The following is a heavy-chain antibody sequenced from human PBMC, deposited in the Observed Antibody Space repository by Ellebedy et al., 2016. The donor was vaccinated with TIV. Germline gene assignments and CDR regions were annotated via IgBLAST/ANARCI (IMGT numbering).Heavy chain of an antibody. J-gene: IGHJ4*02. V-gene: IGHV3-11*01. CDR3: ARSYHDDPYYHDF. CDR1: DFTFGDYY. D-gene: IGHD3-16*01. Sequence: GESLKISXAASDFTFGDYYMSWIRQAPGRGLEWIAYISSSSSTIYYADSARGRFTISRDNAKNSLYLQMNSLRVDDTAVYFCARSYHDDPYYHDFWGQGTLVTVSS. CDR2: ISSSSSTI.